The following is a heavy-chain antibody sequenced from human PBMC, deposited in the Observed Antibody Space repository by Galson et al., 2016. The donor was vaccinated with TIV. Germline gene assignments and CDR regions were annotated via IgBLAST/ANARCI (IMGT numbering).Heavy chain of an antibody. D-gene: IGHD1-26*01. J-gene: IGHJ4*02. V-gene: IGHV5-51*01. CDR3: ARQGPTKGSLGY. CDR1: GYTFTSLW. CDR2: MYPGDSDT. Sequence: QSGAEVKKPGESLKISCKASGYTFTSLWIGWVRRVPGKGLEWMGIMYPGDSDTIYGPSFQGQVTISADKSISTVYLQWSSLKASDAAMYYCARQGPTKGSLGYWGQGTLSPSPQ.